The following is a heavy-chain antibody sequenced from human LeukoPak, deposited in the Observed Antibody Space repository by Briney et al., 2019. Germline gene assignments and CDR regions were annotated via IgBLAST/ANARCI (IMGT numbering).Heavy chain of an antibody. V-gene: IGHV3-74*01. CDR2: INSDGSST. CDR1: GFTFSSYW. J-gene: IGHJ5*02. CDR3: ANLLSPYCGGDCYS. D-gene: IGHD2-21*01. Sequence: GGSLRLSCAASGFTFSSYWMHWVRQAPGKGLVWVSRINSDGSSTSYADSVKGLFTISRDNAKNTLYLQMNSLRAEDTAVYYCANLLSPYCGGDCYSWGQGTLVTVSS.